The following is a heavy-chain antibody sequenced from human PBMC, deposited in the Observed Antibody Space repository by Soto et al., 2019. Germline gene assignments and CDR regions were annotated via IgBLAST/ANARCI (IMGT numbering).Heavy chain of an antibody. CDR2: MNPNSGNT. V-gene: IGHV1-8*01. Sequence: GASVKVSCKASRYTFGNNDISWVRQATGQGLEWMGWMNPNSGNTGYAQKFQGRVSMTRNTSASTAYMELSSLTSGDTAVYYCAKGVALLGTPWFYYFGMDVWGQGTTVTVSS. CDR1: RYTFGNND. D-gene: IGHD2-15*01. CDR3: AKGVALLGTPWFYYFGMDV. J-gene: IGHJ6*02.